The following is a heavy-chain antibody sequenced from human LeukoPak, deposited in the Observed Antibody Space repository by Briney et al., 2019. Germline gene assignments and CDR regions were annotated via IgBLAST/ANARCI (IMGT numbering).Heavy chain of an antibody. CDR1: GFAFSSYS. J-gene: IGHJ4*02. CDR2: ISSSSSYI. V-gene: IGHV3-21*01. CDR3: ARLGDYLDYDY. D-gene: IGHD4-17*01. Sequence: PGGSLRLSCAASGFAFSSYSMNWVRQAPGKGLEWVSSISSSSSYICYADSVKGRFTISRDNAKNSLYLQMNSLRAEDTAVYYCARLGDYLDYDYWGQGTLVTVSS.